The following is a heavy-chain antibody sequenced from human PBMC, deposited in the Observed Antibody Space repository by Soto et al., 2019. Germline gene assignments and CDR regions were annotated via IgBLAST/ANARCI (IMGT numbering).Heavy chain of an antibody. Sequence: QVQLVPSGAEVKKPGSSVKVSCKASGGPFSSYAISWVRQAPGQGLEWMGGIIPIFGTANYAQKFQGRVTITADESTSTAYMELSSLRSEDTAVYYCARARKYSSGWYEYWGQGTLVTVSS. V-gene: IGHV1-69*01. D-gene: IGHD6-19*01. CDR1: GGPFSSYA. J-gene: IGHJ4*02. CDR2: IIPIFGTA. CDR3: ARARKYSSGWYEY.